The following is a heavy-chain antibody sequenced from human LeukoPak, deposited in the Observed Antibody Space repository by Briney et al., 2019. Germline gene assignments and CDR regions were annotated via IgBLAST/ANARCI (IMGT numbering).Heavy chain of an antibody. CDR3: AKDPVYSYGLDY. V-gene: IGHV3-30*02. CDR2: IRYDGSSK. D-gene: IGHD5-18*01. J-gene: IGHJ4*02. Sequence: GGSLRLSCAASGFTFSSYGMHWVRQAPGKGLEWVAFIRYDGSSKYYADSVKGRFTISRGNSKNTLYLQMNSLRAEDTAVYYCAKDPVYSYGLDYWGQGTLVTVSS. CDR1: GFTFSSYG.